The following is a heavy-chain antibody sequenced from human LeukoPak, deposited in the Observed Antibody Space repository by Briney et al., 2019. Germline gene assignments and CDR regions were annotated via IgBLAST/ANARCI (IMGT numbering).Heavy chain of an antibody. CDR2: IYTSGST. J-gene: IGHJ5*02. Sequence: SETLSLTCSVSGCSISSYYWSWIRQPPGKGLEWIGYIYTSGSTNSNPSLKSLVTISVDSSKKQFSLKLSSVTAADTAVYYRARRPNKAWFDPWGQGTLVTVPS. CDR1: GCSISSYY. V-gene: IGHV4-4*09. D-gene: IGHD1/OR15-1a*01. CDR3: ARRPNKAWFDP.